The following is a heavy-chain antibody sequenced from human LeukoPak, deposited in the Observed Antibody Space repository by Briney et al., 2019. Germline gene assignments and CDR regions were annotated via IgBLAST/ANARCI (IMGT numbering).Heavy chain of an antibody. CDR1: GFTFSSYS. J-gene: IGHJ4*02. V-gene: IGHV3-21*01. D-gene: IGHD4-17*01. CDR3: ARAGMTTAAS. CDR2: ISSSSSYI. Sequence: GSLRLSCAASGFTFSSYSMNWVRQAPGKGLEWVSSISSSSSYIYYADSVKGRFTTSRDNAKNSLYLQMNSLRAEDTAVYYCARAGMTTAASWGQGTLVTVSS.